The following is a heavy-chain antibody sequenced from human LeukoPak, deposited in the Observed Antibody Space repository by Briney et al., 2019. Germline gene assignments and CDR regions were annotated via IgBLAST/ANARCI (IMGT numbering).Heavy chain of an antibody. Sequence: GASVKVSSKASGGTFSSYAISWVRQAPGQGLEWMGGIIPIFGTANYAQKFQGRVTITTDESTSTAYMELSSLRSEDTAVYYCAREGGYCSSTSCRAGTFDYWGQGTLVTVSS. CDR1: GGTFSSYA. V-gene: IGHV1-69*05. D-gene: IGHD2-2*03. J-gene: IGHJ4*02. CDR3: AREGGYCSSTSCRAGTFDY. CDR2: IIPIFGTA.